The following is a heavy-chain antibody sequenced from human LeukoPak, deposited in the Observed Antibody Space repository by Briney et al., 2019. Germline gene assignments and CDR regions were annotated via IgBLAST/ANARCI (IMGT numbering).Heavy chain of an antibody. CDR2: IYNSGGT. CDR1: GGSVSYYY. J-gene: IGHJ5*02. CDR3: ARDQGLRYFDWLFTGFDP. D-gene: IGHD3-9*01. V-gene: IGHV4-59*02. Sequence: SETLSLTCTVSGGSVSYYYWSWIRRPPGKGLEWIGYIYNSGGTNYNPSLKSRVTISVDTSKNQFSLKLSSVTAADTAVYYCARDQGLRYFDWLFTGFDPWGQGTLVTVSS.